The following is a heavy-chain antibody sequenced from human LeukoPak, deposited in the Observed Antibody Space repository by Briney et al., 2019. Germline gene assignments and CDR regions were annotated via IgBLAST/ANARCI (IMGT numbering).Heavy chain of an antibody. V-gene: IGHV1-8*01. CDR1: GYTFTSYD. CDR2: MNPNSGNT. D-gene: IGHD2-15*01. J-gene: IGHJ6*02. Sequence: ASVKVSCKASGYTFTSYDINWVRQATGQGLEWMGWMNPNSGNTGYAQKFQGRVTMTRNTSISTAYMELGSLRSEDTAVYYCASMGYCSGGSCYPYYYYGMDVWGQGTTVTVSS. CDR3: ASMGYCSGGSCYPYYYYGMDV.